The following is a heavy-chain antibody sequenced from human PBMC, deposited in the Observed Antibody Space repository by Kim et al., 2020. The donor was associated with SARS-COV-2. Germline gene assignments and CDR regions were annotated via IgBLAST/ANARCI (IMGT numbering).Heavy chain of an antibody. V-gene: IGHV1-69*13. J-gene: IGHJ6*02. CDR1: GGTFSSYA. D-gene: IGHD6-19*01. CDR2: IIPIFGTA. Sequence: SVKVSCKASGGTFSSYAISWVRQAPGQGLEWMGGIIPIFGTANYAQKFQGRVTITADESTSTAYMELSSLRSEDTAVYYCARVPPYSSGWYSGNYYYYYGMDVWGQGTTVTVSS. CDR3: ARVPPYSSGWYSGNYYYYYGMDV.